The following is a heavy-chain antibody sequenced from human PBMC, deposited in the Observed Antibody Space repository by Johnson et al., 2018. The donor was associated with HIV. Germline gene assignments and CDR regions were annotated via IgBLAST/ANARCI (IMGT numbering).Heavy chain of an antibody. CDR1: GFTFSSYG. Sequence: QVQLVESGGGVVQPGGSLRLSCAASGFTFSSYGMHWVRQAPGKGLEWVAFIRYDGSNKYYADYAAPVKGRFTISRDGSKNTLYLHMNSLKTEDTGVYYCTTGLYWNDAFNIWGQGTMVSVSS. CDR3: TTGLYWNDAFNI. J-gene: IGHJ3*02. D-gene: IGHD1-1*01. V-gene: IGHV3-30*02. CDR2: IRYDGSNK.